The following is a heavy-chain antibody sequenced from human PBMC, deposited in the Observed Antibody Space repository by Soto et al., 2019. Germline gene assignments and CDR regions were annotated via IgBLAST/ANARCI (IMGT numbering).Heavy chain of an antibody. CDR1: GGTFSSDS. Sequence: QVQLVQSGAEVKKPGSSVKVSCKASGGTFSSDSFSWVRQAPGQGLEWMGGIIPMFDTPIYAQKFQDRVTITADESTRTAYVQLSSLRSGDTAVYYFARSGGLGLDFNYWGQGSLVTVSS. V-gene: IGHV1-69*12. CDR3: ARSGGLGLDFNY. D-gene: IGHD2-15*01. J-gene: IGHJ4*02. CDR2: IIPMFDTP.